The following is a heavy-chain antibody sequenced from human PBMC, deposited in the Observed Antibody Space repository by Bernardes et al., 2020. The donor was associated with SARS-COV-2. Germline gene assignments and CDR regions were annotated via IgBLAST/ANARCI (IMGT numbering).Heavy chain of an antibody. Sequence: GGSLRLSCAGSGFAFSDYWMAWVRQAPGKGLEGVANIKRDGSEAYYVDSVKGRFTISRDNAKNLVFLQMNSLRAEDTAIFYCARYAGMDVLGQVTMVTVSS. CDR2: IKRDGSEA. CDR1: GFAFSDYW. D-gene: IGHD2-8*01. V-gene: IGHV3-7*03. CDR3: ARYAGMDV. J-gene: IGHJ6*02.